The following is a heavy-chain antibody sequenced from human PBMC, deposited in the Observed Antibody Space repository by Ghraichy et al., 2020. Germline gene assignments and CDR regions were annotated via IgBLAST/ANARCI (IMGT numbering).Heavy chain of an antibody. CDR1: GYTLTELS. D-gene: IGHD5-18*01. CDR2: FDPEDGET. Sequence: ASGKVSCKVSGYTLTELSMHWVRQAPGKGLEWMGGFDPEDGETIYAQKFQGRVTMTEDTSTDTAYMELSSLRSEDTAVYYCATGLGIYSGGNFDYWGQGTLVTVSS. J-gene: IGHJ4*02. V-gene: IGHV1-24*01. CDR3: ATGLGIYSGGNFDY.